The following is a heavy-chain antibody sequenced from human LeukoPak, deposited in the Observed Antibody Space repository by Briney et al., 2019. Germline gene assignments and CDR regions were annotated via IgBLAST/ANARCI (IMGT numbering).Heavy chain of an antibody. CDR2: ISLYTGNT. V-gene: IGHV1-18*01. CDR3: ARDPPEIDSSGFYYMDV. D-gene: IGHD3-22*01. Sequence: ASVRVSCKASGYNFLSYGISWVRQAHGQGLEWVGWISLYTGNTNYAQKLQGRVTMTTDTSTSTAYMELRRLRSDDTAVYYCARDPPEIDSSGFYYMDVWGKGTTVTVSS. J-gene: IGHJ6*03. CDR1: GYNFLSYG.